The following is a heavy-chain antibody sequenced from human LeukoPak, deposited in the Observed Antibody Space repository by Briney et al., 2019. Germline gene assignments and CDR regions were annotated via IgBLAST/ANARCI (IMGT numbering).Heavy chain of an antibody. J-gene: IGHJ4*02. CDR2: ISSSGSTI. CDR1: GFTFSDYY. Sequence: GRSLRLSCAASGFTFSDYYMSWIRQAPGKGLEWVSYISSSGSTIYYADSVKGRFTISRDNAKNSLYLQMNSLRVEDTAVYYCARGGGAYCGDDRRRTFDYWGQGTLVTVSS. D-gene: IGHD2-21*02. V-gene: IGHV3-11*01. CDR3: ARGGGAYCGDDRRRTFDY.